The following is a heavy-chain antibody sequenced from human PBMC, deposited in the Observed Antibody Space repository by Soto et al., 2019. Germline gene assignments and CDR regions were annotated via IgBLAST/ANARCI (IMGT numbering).Heavy chain of an antibody. CDR3: ARGASGGSSANFYGFDV. Sequence: EVRLVESGGGLVQPGGSLRLSCAASGFTFSDYYMDWVRQTPGKGLEWVGRSRNKAHSYITEYAASVQGRFTVSRDVLKNSFYLQMDSLKTDDTAVYYCARGASGGSSANFYGFDVWGQGTTVIVSS. J-gene: IGHJ6*02. V-gene: IGHV3-72*01. D-gene: IGHD2-15*01. CDR1: GFTFSDYY. CDR2: SRNKAHSYIT.